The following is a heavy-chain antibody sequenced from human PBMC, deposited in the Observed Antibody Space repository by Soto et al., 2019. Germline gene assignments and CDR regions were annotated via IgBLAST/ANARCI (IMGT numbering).Heavy chain of an antibody. D-gene: IGHD3-10*01. CDR2: ISGSDGKT. CDR3: ARALRGTIDY. V-gene: IGHV3-23*01. CDR1: GFSFGSYA. Sequence: GGSLRLSCAASGFSFGSYALSWVRQAPGKGQEWVSTISGSDGKTFYADSVKGRFSISRDTSQSTLYLQMNSLRADDTAMYYCARALRGTIDYWGQGTLVTVSS. J-gene: IGHJ4*02.